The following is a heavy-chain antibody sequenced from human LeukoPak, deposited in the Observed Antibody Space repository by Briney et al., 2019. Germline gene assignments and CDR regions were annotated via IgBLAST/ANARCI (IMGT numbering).Heavy chain of an antibody. J-gene: IGHJ4*02. CDR1: GFTFRNCA. Sequence: PGGSLRLSCAASGFTFRNCAMSWVRQAPGKGLEWVSTLSVGGTTYYADSVRGRFTIPRDNSKNTLYLQMNSLRAEDTAIYYCAKGGGEDWPFDYWGQGTLVTVSS. D-gene: IGHD3-16*01. CDR2: LSVGGTT. CDR3: AKGGGEDWPFDY. V-gene: IGHV3-23*01.